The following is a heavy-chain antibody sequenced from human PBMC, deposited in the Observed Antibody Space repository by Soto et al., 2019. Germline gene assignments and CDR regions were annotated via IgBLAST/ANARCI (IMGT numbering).Heavy chain of an antibody. J-gene: IGHJ4*02. D-gene: IGHD6-6*01. CDR3: AKWDSSSLFDY. CDR2: ISGSGGST. CDR1: GFTFSSYA. V-gene: IGHV3-23*01. Sequence: EVQLLESGGDLVQPGGSLRLSCTVSGFTFSSYAMSWVRQAPGKGLEWVSAISGSGGSTYYADSVKGRFTISRDNSKNTLYLQMNSLRAEDTAVYYCAKWDSSSLFDYWGQGTLVTVSS.